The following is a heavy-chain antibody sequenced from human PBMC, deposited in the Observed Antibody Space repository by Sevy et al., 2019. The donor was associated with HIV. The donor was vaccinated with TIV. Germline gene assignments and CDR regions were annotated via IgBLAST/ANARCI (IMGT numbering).Heavy chain of an antibody. V-gene: IGHV3-23*01. CDR3: AKVLARGVAVAGSAWGMDV. D-gene: IGHD6-19*01. J-gene: IGHJ6*02. CDR1: GFTFSNYA. CDR2: ISGSGGTT. Sequence: GGSLRLSCAASGFTFSNYAMNWVRQAPGKGLEWVSSISGSGGTTYYADSVEGRFTISRDKSKNTLYLQMHSLRAGDTAVYYCAKVLARGVAVAGSAWGMDVWGQGTTVTVSS.